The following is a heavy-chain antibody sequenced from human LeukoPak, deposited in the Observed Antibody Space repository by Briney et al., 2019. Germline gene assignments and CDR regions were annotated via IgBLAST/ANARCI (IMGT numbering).Heavy chain of an antibody. CDR2: IYTSGST. D-gene: IGHD2-2*01. V-gene: IGHV4-4*07. CDR3: ARCAYCSGTSCCLWAFDY. Sequence: SETLSLTCTVSGGSISSYYWSWIRQPAGKGLEWIGRIYTSGSTNYNPSLKSRVTMSVDASKNQFSLKLSSVTAAGTAVYYCARCAYCSGTSCCLWAFDYWGQGTLVTGSS. J-gene: IGHJ4*02. CDR1: GGSISSYY.